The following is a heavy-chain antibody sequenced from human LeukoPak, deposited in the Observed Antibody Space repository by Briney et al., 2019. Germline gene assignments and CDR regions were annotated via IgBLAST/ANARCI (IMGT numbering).Heavy chain of an antibody. Sequence: SQTLSLTCAVSGGSITSGGNYWSWIRQHPGKGLEWIGYMSDSGNTYYNPSLKSRVTISVDTSKNQFSLKLRSLTAADTAIYFCARGATTTGDFDYWGRGTLVTVSS. CDR3: ARGATTTGDFDY. J-gene: IGHJ4*02. CDR1: GGSITSGGNY. D-gene: IGHD1-1*01. V-gene: IGHV4-31*11. CDR2: MSDSGNT.